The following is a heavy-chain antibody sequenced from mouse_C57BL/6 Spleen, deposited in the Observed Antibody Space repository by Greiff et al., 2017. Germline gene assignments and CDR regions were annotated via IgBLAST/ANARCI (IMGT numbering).Heavy chain of an antibody. CDR2: SNPNNGGT. CDR1: GYTFTDYY. CDR3: ARGYGSPEYMDY. J-gene: IGHJ4*01. V-gene: IGHV1-26*01. Sequence: EVQLQQSGPELVKPGASVKISCKASGYTFTDYYMNWVKQSHGKSLEWIGDSNPNNGGTSYNKKFKGKATLTIGKSSTTTYMELRSRTSVDSAVYYCARGYGSPEYMDYWGQGTSVTVSS. D-gene: IGHD2-10*02.